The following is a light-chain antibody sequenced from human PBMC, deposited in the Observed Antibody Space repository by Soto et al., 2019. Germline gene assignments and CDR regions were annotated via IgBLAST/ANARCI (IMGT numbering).Light chain of an antibody. CDR3: LLSYNGPYV. J-gene: IGLJ1*01. Sequence: QALVTQVPSLTVSPGGTVPLTCGASTGAVTNGHYPYWFQQKPGQAPSTLIYETTNRHSLTPARFSGSLLGGKAALTLSGAQHEDEAEYYCLLSYNGPYVFGTGTKVTVL. CDR2: ETT. CDR1: TGAVTNGHY. V-gene: IGLV7-46*01.